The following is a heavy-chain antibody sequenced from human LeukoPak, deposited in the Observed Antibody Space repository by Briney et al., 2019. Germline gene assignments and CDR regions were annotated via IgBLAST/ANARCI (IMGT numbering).Heavy chain of an antibody. D-gene: IGHD1-26*01. V-gene: IGHV3-23*01. CDR3: AKGTFSAMGACDY. J-gene: IGHJ4*02. CDR1: GFSFGSYV. CDR2: ISGSGGST. Sequence: PGGSLRLSCAASGFSFGSYVMSWVRQAPGKGLEWVSGISGSGGSTYYADSVKGRFTISRDDSKNTVYLQMNSLRAEETAVYYCAKGTFSAMGACDYWGQGTLVTVSS.